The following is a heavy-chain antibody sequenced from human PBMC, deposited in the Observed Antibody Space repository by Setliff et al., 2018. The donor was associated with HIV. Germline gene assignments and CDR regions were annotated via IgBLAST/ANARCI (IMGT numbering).Heavy chain of an antibody. Sequence: PSETLSLTCTVSGGSISSSIYYWGWIRQPPGKGLEWIGFIYYSGSTYYYGGSTHYNPSLQSRVTISVDKYNSQFSLKLNSVTAADTAVYYCGGNGYYSIDYWGQGTLVTVS. D-gene: IGHD3-22*01. CDR2: IYYSGST. CDR1: GGSISSSIYY. J-gene: IGHJ4*02. CDR3: GGNGYYSIDY. V-gene: IGHV4-39*07.